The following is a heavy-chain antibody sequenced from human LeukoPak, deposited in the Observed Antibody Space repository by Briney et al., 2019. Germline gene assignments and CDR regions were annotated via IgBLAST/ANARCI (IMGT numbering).Heavy chain of an antibody. CDR1: GGSFSGYY. D-gene: IGHD3-22*01. CDR2: INHGGST. J-gene: IGHJ4*02. CDR3: ARLFGRGYHSSGPQSY. V-gene: IGHV4-34*01. Sequence: PSETLSLTCAVYGGSFSGYYWSWIRQSPGKGLEWIGEINHGGSTNYNPSLKSRVTISVDTSKNQFSLKLNSVTAADTAIYYCARLFGRGYHSSGPQSYWSQGTLVTVSS.